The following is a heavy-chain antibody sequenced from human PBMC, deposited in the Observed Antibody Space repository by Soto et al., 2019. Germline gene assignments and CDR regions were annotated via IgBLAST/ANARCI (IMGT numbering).Heavy chain of an antibody. D-gene: IGHD3-10*01. CDR3: ARRYGGAVDY. Sequence: QVQLQESGPGLVKPSETLSLTCTGSGGSISSYYWSWIRQPPGKGLEWIGYIYHSGSTNYNPSLKSRVTLSVDTSKNQSSLKLSSVTAADTAVYYCARRYGGAVDYWGQGTLVTVSS. CDR2: IYHSGST. CDR1: GGSISSYY. V-gene: IGHV4-59*08. J-gene: IGHJ4*02.